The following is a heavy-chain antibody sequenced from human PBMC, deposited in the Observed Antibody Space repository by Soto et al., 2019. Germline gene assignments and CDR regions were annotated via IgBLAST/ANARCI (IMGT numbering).Heavy chain of an antibody. Sequence: EVQLLESGGGLVQPGGSLRLSCAASGFTFSSYAMSWVRQAPGKGLEWVSAISGSGGSTYYADSVKGRFTISRDNSKNTLYLQMNSLRAEDTAVYYCARGYCSGGSCYYGYWGQGTLVTVSS. V-gene: IGHV3-23*01. CDR2: ISGSGGST. D-gene: IGHD2-15*01. CDR1: GFTFSSYA. J-gene: IGHJ4*02. CDR3: ARGYCSGGSCYYGY.